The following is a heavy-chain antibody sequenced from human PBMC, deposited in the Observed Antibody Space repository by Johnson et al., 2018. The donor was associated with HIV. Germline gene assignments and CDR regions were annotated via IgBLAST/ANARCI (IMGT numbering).Heavy chain of an antibody. V-gene: IGHV3-33*01. Sequence: QVQLVESGGGVVQPGRSLRLSCAASGFTFSSYGMHWVRQAPGKGLEWVAVIWYDGSTSYADSVKGRFTISRDNSKNTLYLQMNSLRAEDTAVYYCARVKQQVVRVGSDAFDIWGKGTMVTVSS. D-gene: IGHD6-13*01. J-gene: IGHJ3*02. CDR2: IWYDGST. CDR3: ARVKQQVVRVGSDAFDI. CDR1: GFTFSSYG.